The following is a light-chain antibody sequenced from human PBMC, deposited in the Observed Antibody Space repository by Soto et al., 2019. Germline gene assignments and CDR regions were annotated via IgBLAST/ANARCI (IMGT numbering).Light chain of an antibody. CDR2: GAS. V-gene: IGKV3-15*01. Sequence: EIVTTQSPATLSVSPGERATLSCRASQSVSSNLAWYQQKPDQAPRLLIYGASSRATGIPARFSGSGSGTDFTLTISSLQSGDFAVYYCQQYDNWPPYTFGQGTKLEIK. J-gene: IGKJ2*01. CDR3: QQYDNWPPYT. CDR1: QSVSSN.